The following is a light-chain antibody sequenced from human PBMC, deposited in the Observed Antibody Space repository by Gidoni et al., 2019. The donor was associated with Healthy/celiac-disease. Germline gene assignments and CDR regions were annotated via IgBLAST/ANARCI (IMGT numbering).Light chain of an antibody. V-gene: IGKV3-20*01. CDR2: GAS. J-gene: IGKJ2*01. CDR1: QSVSSSY. Sequence: ETLLTQSPGTLSLSPGERATLSCRASQSVSSSYLAWYQQKPGQAPRLLIYGASSRATGIPDRFSGSGSGTDFTLTISRLEPEDFAVYYCQQYGSSPLMYTFXQXTKLEIK. CDR3: QQYGSSPLMYT.